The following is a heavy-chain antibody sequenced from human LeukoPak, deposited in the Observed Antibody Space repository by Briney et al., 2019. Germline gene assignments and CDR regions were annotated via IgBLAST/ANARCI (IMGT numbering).Heavy chain of an antibody. D-gene: IGHD2-15*01. Sequence: EASVKVSCKASGGTFSSYAISWVRQAPGQGLEWMGGIIPIFGTANYAQKFQGRVTITADESTSTAYMELSSLRSEDTAVYYCASQTPYYYFDYWGQGTLVTVSS. CDR2: IIPIFGTA. CDR1: GGTFSSYA. J-gene: IGHJ4*02. V-gene: IGHV1-69*13. CDR3: ASQTPYYYFDY.